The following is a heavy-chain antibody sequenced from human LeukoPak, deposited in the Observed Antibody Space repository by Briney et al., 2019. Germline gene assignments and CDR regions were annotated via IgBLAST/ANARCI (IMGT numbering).Heavy chain of an antibody. CDR2: IYYSGST. CDR3: ARDGGTAMDI. D-gene: IGHD5-18*01. Sequence: SETLSLTCTVSGGSISSYYWSWIRQPPGKGLEWIGYIYYSGSTNYNPSLKSRVTISVDTPKNQFSLRLSSVTAADTAVYYCARDGGTAMDIWGQGTLVTVSS. CDR1: GGSISSYY. J-gene: IGHJ4*02. V-gene: IGHV4-59*01.